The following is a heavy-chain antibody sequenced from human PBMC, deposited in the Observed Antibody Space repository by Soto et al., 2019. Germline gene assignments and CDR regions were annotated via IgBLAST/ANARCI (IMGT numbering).Heavy chain of an antibody. CDR2: ISDSGSAI. CDR3: ARGGSGWTRGGWLGP. Sequence: QMQLVQSGGGLVKPGGSLTLSCKASGFTFSDYYMIWVRQTPGKGLEWLSYISDSGSAIYYADSVRARFTIFRENAANSVYLQLDSLPDGDTAFYYCARGGSGWTRGGWLGPWGQGSLVTVSS. J-gene: IGHJ5*02. CDR1: GFTFSDYY. D-gene: IGHD6-25*01. V-gene: IGHV3-11*01.